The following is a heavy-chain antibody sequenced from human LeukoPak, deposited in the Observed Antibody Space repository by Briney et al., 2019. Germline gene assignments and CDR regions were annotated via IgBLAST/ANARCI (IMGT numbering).Heavy chain of an antibody. CDR2: IYYSGST. J-gene: IGHJ6*03. V-gene: IGHV4-39*01. CDR1: GGSISSSSYY. CDR3: ARHYYGSGSYYNPYYYYYYMDV. D-gene: IGHD3-10*01. Sequence: SETLSLTCTVSGGSISSSSYYWGWIRQPPGKGLEWIGSIYYSGSTYYNPSLKSRVTISVDTSKNQFSLKLSSVTAADTAVYYSARHYYGSGSYYNPYYYYYYMDVWGKGTTVTISS.